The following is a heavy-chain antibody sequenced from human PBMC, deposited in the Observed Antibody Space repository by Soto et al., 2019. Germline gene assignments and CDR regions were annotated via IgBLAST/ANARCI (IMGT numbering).Heavy chain of an antibody. Sequence: GWSLRLSCAASGSISTTTPLSLVRQAPGKGLEWVSTISGRGTNTYYADSVKGRFIISRDNLKNTVNLQMNGLGVEDTAIYYCATSFRYFENWGQGTRVTVSS. CDR2: ISGRGTNT. CDR3: ATSFRYFEN. CDR1: GSISTTTP. V-gene: IGHV3-23*01. J-gene: IGHJ4*02.